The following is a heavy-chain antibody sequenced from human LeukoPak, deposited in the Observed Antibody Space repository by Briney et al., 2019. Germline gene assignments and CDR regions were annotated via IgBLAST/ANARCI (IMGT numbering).Heavy chain of an antibody. CDR3: ASLPPASEYYSDAFDI. V-gene: IGHV3-66*01. CDR1: GFTVSSNY. CDR2: IYSGGST. Sequence: PGGSLRLSCAASGFTVSSNYMSWVRQAPGKGLEWVSVIYSGGSTYYADSVKGRFTISRDNSKNTLYLQMNSLRAEDTAVYYCASLPPASEYYSDAFDIWGQGTMVTVSS. J-gene: IGHJ3*02. D-gene: IGHD2/OR15-2a*01.